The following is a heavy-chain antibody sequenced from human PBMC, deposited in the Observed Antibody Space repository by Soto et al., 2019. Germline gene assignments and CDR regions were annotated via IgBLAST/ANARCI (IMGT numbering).Heavy chain of an antibody. D-gene: IGHD3-3*01. CDR3: AIEGGFGDYYYGMDV. CDR1: GFTFSRYG. V-gene: IGHV3-30*03. CDR2: ISYDGSNK. J-gene: IGHJ6*02. Sequence: PGGSLRLSGAGSGFTFSRYGMHWVRQAPGKGLEWVAVISYDGSNKYYADSVKGRFTISRDNSKNTLYMQMNSLRAEDTAVYYCAIEGGFGDYYYGMDVWGRAT.